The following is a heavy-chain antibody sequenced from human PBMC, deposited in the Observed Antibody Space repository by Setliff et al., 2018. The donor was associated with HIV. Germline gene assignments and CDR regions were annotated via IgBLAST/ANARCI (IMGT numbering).Heavy chain of an antibody. CDR2: IYGDGSDP. CDR3: ARPQYHQSSDAFDI. V-gene: IGHV5-51*01. CDR1: GYKFTDYW. J-gene: IGHJ3*02. Sequence: PGESLKISCKGFGYKFTDYWVGWVRQMPGEGLEWMGVIYGDGSDPRYSPSFQGQVTISADKSINTAYLRWTSLKASDTALYYCARPQYHQSSDAFDIWGQGTMVTVSS.